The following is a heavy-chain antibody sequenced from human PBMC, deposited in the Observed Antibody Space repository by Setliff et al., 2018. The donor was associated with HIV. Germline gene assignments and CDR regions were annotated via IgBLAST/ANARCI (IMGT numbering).Heavy chain of an antibody. D-gene: IGHD2-15*01. J-gene: IGHJ4*02. V-gene: IGHV4-31*03. CDR3: ARLGTRTVAADADFDS. CDR2: LYYTGTT. CDR1: GASISSGGYY. Sequence: SETLSLTCTVSGASISSGGYYWSWIRQHPVKGLEWIGYLYYTGTTFYNPSLESRLIISLDTPKNQFSLRLASVTAADTAVYYCARLGTRTVAADADFDSWGQGALVTVSS.